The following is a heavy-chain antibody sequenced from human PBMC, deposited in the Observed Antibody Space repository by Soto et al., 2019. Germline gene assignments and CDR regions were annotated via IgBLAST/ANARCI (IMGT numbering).Heavy chain of an antibody. V-gene: IGHV3-11*01. CDR2: ISSSGSTI. J-gene: IGHJ6*02. Sequence: QVQLVESGGGLVKPGGSLRLSCAASGFTFSDYYMSWIRQAPGKGLEWVSYISSSGSTIYYADSVKGRFTISRDNAKNSLDLQMNSLRAEDTAVYYCSSGSYILRGRRYGMDVWGQGTTVTVSS. D-gene: IGHD3-10*01. CDR1: GFTFSDYY. CDR3: SSGSYILRGRRYGMDV.